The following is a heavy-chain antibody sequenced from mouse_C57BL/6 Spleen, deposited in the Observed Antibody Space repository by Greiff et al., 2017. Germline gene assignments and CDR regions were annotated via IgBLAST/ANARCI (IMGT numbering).Heavy chain of an antibody. CDR2: ISYDGSN. CDR3: ARSGNDAMDY. CDR1: GYSITSGYY. D-gene: IGHD1-3*01. J-gene: IGHJ4*01. V-gene: IGHV3-6*01. Sequence: EVKLQESGPGLVKPSQSLSLTCSVTGYSITSGYYWNWIRQFPGNKLEWMGYISYDGSNNYNPSLKNRISITRDTSKNQFFLKLNSVTTEDTATYYGARSGNDAMDYWGQGTSVTVSS.